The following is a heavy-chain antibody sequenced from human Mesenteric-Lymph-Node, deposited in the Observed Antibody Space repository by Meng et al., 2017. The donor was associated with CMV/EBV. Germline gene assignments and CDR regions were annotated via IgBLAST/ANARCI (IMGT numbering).Heavy chain of an antibody. D-gene: IGHD4-11*01. V-gene: IGHV3-48*03. J-gene: IGHJ5*02. CDR1: GFPFSRYE. CDR2: ISSSTSDTII. CDR3: AKDRGDYSNFRFDP. Sequence: GGSLRLSCAASGFPFSRYEMNWVRQAPGKGLEWLSYISSSTSDTIIYYADSVQGRFTISRDNSKNTIYLQMDNLRAEDTAVYYCAKDRGDYSNFRFDPWGQGTLVTVSS.